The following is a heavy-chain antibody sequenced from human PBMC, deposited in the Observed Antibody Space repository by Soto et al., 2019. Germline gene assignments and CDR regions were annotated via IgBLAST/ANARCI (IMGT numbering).Heavy chain of an antibody. Sequence: ASLPVSCKASCYTYTIYGISWVRQAPGQGLEWMGWISAYNGNTNYAQKLQGRVTMTTDTSTSTAYMELRSLRSDDTAVYYCASPSAMVRGVIIPGGGYYYYGMDVWGQGNTVTVSS. D-gene: IGHD3-10*01. CDR1: CYTYTIYG. CDR3: ASPSAMVRGVIIPGGGYYYYGMDV. J-gene: IGHJ6*02. V-gene: IGHV1-18*01. CDR2: ISAYNGNT.